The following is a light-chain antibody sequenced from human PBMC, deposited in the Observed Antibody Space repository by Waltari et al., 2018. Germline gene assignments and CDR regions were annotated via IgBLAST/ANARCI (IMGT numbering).Light chain of an antibody. J-gene: IGKJ4*01. CDR1: QSVLYNSNNKNS. V-gene: IGKV4-1*01. CDR3: AAWDDSLNGVV. CDR2: WAS. Sequence: DIVMTQSPDSLAVSLGERATINCKSSQSVLYNSNNKNSLAWYQQKPGQPPKLLIYWASTRESGVPDRFSGSKSGTSASLAISGLQSEDEADYYCAAWDDSLNGVVFGGGTK.